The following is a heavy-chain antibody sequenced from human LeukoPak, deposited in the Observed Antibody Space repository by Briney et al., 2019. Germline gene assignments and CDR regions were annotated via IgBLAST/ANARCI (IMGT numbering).Heavy chain of an antibody. J-gene: IGHJ3*02. CDR1: GYTLTELS. CDR3: ASPRAWLRPDAFDI. CDR2: FDPEDGET. D-gene: IGHD5-12*01. Sequence: ASVKVSCKVSGYTLTELSMHWVRQAPGKGLEWMGGFDPEDGETIYAQKFQGRVTMSEDTSTDTAYMELSSLRSEDTAVYYCASPRAWLRPDAFDIWGQGTMVTVSS. V-gene: IGHV1-24*01.